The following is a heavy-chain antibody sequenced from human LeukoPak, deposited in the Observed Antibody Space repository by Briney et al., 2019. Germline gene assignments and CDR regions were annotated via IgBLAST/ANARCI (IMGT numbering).Heavy chain of an antibody. J-gene: IGHJ3*02. CDR3: ARDQMDYGDYGSDAFDI. V-gene: IGHV3-21*01. CDR1: GFTFSSYS. D-gene: IGHD4-17*01. Sequence: GGSLRLSCAASGFTFSSYSMNWVRQAPGKGLEWVSSISSSSSYIYYADSVKGRFTISRDNAKNSLYLQMNSLRAEDTAVYYCARDQMDYGDYGSDAFDIWGQGTMVTVSS. CDR2: ISSSSSYI.